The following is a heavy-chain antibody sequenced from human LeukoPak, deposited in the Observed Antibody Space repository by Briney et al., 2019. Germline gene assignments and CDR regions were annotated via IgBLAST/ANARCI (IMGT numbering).Heavy chain of an antibody. Sequence: SETLSLTCTVSGVSISSYYWSWIRQPPGKGLEWIGYIYYSGSTSYNPSLKSRVTISVDTSKNQFSLKLSSVTAADTAVYYCARVGSVYDILTGYPNWYFDLWGRGTLVTVSS. J-gene: IGHJ2*01. CDR1: GVSISSYY. V-gene: IGHV4-59*01. CDR3: ARVGSVYDILTGYPNWYFDL. D-gene: IGHD3-9*01. CDR2: IYYSGST.